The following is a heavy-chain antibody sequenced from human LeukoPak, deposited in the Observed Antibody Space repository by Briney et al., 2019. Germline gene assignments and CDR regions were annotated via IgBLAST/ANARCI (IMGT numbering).Heavy chain of an antibody. V-gene: IGHV1-69*13. D-gene: IGHD3-22*01. CDR3: AAPYYYDSSGYYPC. J-gene: IGHJ4*02. CDR1: GGTFSSYA. CDR2: IIPIFGTA. Sequence: SVKVSCKASGGTFSSYATSWVRQAPGQGLEWMGGIIPIFGTANYAQKFQGRVTITADESTSTAYMELSSLRSEDTAVYYCAAPYYYDSSGYYPCWGQGTLVTVSS.